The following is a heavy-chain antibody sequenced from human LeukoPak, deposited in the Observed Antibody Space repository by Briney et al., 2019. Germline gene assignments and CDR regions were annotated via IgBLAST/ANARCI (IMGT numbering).Heavy chain of an antibody. CDR1: GGTFSGYA. CDR3: ARDTTFDGGFGELWYYYMDV. D-gene: IGHD3-10*01. V-gene: IGHV1-69*13. Sequence: SVRVSCKASGGTFSGYAISWVRHAPGQGLEWMGGILPIFGTATYARKFQGRVTITADESTSTAYMELSSLRSEDTAVYYCARDTTFDGGFGELWYYYMDVWGKGTTVTVSS. J-gene: IGHJ6*03. CDR2: ILPIFGTA.